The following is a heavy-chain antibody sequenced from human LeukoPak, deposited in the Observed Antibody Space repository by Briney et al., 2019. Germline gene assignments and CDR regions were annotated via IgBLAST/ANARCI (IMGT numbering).Heavy chain of an antibody. D-gene: IGHD2-2*02. Sequence: SETLSLTCTVSGGSISSGSYYWSWIRQPPGKGLEWIGYIYYSGSTNYNPSLKSRVTISVDTSKDQFSLKLSSVTAADTAVYYCARVDVGCSSTSCYKYFQHWGQGTLVTVSS. CDR2: IYYSGST. CDR3: ARVDVGCSSTSCYKYFQH. CDR1: GGSISSGSYY. J-gene: IGHJ1*01. V-gene: IGHV4-61*01.